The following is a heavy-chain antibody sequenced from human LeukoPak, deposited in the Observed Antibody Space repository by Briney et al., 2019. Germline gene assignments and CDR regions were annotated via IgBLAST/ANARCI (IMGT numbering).Heavy chain of an antibody. CDR3: ARTLTVPNWFDP. CDR1: GYTFTSYY. D-gene: IGHD2-21*02. Sequence: GASVKVSCKASGYTFTSYYLHWVRQAPGQGLEWMGIINPSGGSTSYAQKFQGRVTMTRDTSTSTVYMELSSLRSEDTAVYYCARTLTVPNWFDPWGQGTLVTVSS. V-gene: IGHV1-46*01. CDR2: INPSGGST. J-gene: IGHJ5*02.